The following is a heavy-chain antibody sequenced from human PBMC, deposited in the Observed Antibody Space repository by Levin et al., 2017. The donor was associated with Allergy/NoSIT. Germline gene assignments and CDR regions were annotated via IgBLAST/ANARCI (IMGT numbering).Heavy chain of an antibody. D-gene: IGHD3-9*01. CDR1: GYSFTSYW. Sequence: GESLKISCKGSGYSFTSYWISWVRQMPGKGLEWMGRIDPSDSYTNYSPSFQGHVTISADKSISTAYLQWSSLKASDTAMYYCARHAPDWDISSDQGYWGQGTLVTVSS. J-gene: IGHJ4*02. V-gene: IGHV5-10-1*01. CDR3: ARHAPDWDISSDQGY. CDR2: IDPSDSYT.